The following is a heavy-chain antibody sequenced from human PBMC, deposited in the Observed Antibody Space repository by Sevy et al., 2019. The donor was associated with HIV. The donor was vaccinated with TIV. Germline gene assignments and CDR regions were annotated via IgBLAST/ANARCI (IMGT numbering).Heavy chain of an antibody. J-gene: IGHJ4*02. CDR2: ISYDGRNK. V-gene: IGHV3-30*04. Sequence: GGSLRLSCAASGFTFSSYAMHWVRQAPGKGLEWVAVISYDGRNKYYADSVKGRFTISRDNSKNTLYLQMNSLRAEDTAVYYCARGLYYDSSRGTFDYWGQGTLVTVSS. D-gene: IGHD3-22*01. CDR1: GFTFSSYA. CDR3: ARGLYYDSSRGTFDY.